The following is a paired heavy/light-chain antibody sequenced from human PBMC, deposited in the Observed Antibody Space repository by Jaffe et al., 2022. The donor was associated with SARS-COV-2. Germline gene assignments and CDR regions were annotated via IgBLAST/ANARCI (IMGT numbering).Light chain of an antibody. CDR3: ATWDDNLNVL. CDR2: SNN. J-gene: IGLJ3*02. CDR1: SSNIGSNT. V-gene: IGLV1-44*01. Sequence: QSVLTQPPSASGTPGQRVTISCSGSSSNIGSNTVNWYQQLPGTAPKLLIYSNNQRPSGVPDRFSGSKSGTSASLVISGLQSEDEADYYCATWDDNLNVLFGGGTKLTVL.
Heavy chain of an antibody. Sequence: QVQLQESGPGLVKPSETLSLTCTVSGGSVSSGYYYWSWIRQPPGKGLEWIGYIYNSGSTNYNPSLKSRVTISVDTSKNQFSLKLSSVTAADTAVYFCARGYSYGFGGRGVDYWGQGTLVTVSS. J-gene: IGHJ4*02. CDR1: GGSVSSGYYY. CDR3: ARGYSYGFGGRGVDY. V-gene: IGHV4-61*01. CDR2: IYNSGST. D-gene: IGHD5-18*01.